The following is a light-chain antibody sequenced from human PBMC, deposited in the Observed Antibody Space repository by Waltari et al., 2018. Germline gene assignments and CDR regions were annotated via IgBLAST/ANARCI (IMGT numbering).Light chain of an antibody. J-gene: IGLJ3*02. CDR3: NCRDSSGDLHWV. V-gene: IGLV3-19*01. CDR2: GRN. CDR1: SLRTYY. Sequence: SSELTQDPAVSVALVQTVRITCQGDSLRTYYATWYQQKPGQAPTVVMYGRNKRPSGIPDRFSGSSSGNMASLTITGAQAEDEADYYCNCRDSSGDLHWVFGGGTKVTVL.